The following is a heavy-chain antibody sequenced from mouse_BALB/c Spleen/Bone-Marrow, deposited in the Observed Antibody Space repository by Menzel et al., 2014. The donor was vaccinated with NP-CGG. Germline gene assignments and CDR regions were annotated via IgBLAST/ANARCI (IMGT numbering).Heavy chain of an antibody. CDR3: AREGDTNFDV. V-gene: IGHV1S137*01. D-gene: IGHD3-3*01. J-gene: IGHJ1*01. CDR1: GYTFTDYG. Sequence: VKLVESGAELVRPGVSVKISCKGSGYTFTDYGMHWVKQSHAKSLEWIGVISTYYGDASYNQKSKGKATMTVDKSSSTAYMELARLTSEDSAIYYCAREGDTNFDVWGAGTTVTVSS. CDR2: ISTYYGDA.